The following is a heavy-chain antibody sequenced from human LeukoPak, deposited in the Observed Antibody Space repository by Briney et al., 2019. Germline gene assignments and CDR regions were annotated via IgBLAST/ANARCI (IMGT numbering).Heavy chain of an antibody. Sequence: GGSLRLSCAASGFIFSNYAMTWVRQAPGKGPEWVSSINEVDPNTYYADSVKGRFTVSRDNSKNMLFLQMNSLRVEVTAVYYCAKQFLDTNWGQGTLVTVSS. D-gene: IGHD1-1*01. CDR2: INEVDPNT. J-gene: IGHJ4*02. CDR3: AKQFLDTN. CDR1: GFIFSNYA. V-gene: IGHV3-23*01.